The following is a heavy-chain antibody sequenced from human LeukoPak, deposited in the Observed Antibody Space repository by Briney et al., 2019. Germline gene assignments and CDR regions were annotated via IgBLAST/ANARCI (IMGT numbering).Heavy chain of an antibody. D-gene: IGHD1-26*01. CDR2: IYTSGST. J-gene: IGHJ5*02. Sequence: SETLSLTCTVSGGSISSYYWSWIRLPPGKGLEWIGYIYTSGSTNYNPSLKSRVTISVDTSKNQFSLKLSSVTAADTAVYYCARQGDSGSYPNWFDPWGQGTLVTVSS. CDR3: ARQGDSGSYPNWFDP. V-gene: IGHV4-4*09. CDR1: GGSISSYY.